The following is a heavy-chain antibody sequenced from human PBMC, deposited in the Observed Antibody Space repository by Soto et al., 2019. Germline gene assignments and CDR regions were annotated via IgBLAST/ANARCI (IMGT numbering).Heavy chain of an antibody. CDR3: ARGGPMRVYYMDV. Sequence: GGSLRLSCAASGFTFSSYDMHCVRQATGKGLEWVSAIGTAGDTYYPGSVKGRFTISRENAKNSLYLQMNSLRAGDTAVYYCARGGPMRVYYMDVWGKGTTVTVSS. CDR1: GFTFSSYD. D-gene: IGHD3-22*01. CDR2: IGTAGDT. J-gene: IGHJ6*03. V-gene: IGHV3-13*01.